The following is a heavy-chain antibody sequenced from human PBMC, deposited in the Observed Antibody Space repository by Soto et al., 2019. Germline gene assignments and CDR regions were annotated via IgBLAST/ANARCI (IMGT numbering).Heavy chain of an antibody. Sequence: QITLKESGPTLVKPTQTLTLTCTFSGFSLSTSGVGVGWIRQPPGKALEWLALIYWDEDKRYSPSLKSRLTITKDTSKNQVVLTMTNMDPVDTATYYCARFLAAEIFDCWGQGTLVTVSS. J-gene: IGHJ4*02. V-gene: IGHV2-5*02. CDR3: ARFLAAEIFDC. CDR2: IYWDEDK. CDR1: GFSLSTSGVG. D-gene: IGHD6-25*01.